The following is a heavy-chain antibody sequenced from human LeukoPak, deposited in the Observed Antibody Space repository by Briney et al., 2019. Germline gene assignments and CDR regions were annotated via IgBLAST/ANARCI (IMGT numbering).Heavy chain of an antibody. CDR2: IYTSGST. D-gene: IGHD3-10*01. V-gene: IGHV4-4*07. J-gene: IGHJ3*02. CDR3: ARIPGSGTYAPRDAFDI. CDR1: GGSISTYF. Sequence: SETLSLTCTVSGGSISTYFWSWIRQPAGKGLEWVGRIYTSGSTYCNPSLKSRVTISVDTSKNQFSLKLSSVTAADTAVYYCARIPGSGTYAPRDAFDIWGQGTMVTVSS.